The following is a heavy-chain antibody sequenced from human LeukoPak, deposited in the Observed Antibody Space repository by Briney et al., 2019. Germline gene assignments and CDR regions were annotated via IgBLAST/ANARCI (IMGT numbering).Heavy chain of an antibody. CDR2: IYYTGST. J-gene: IGHJ4*02. V-gene: IGHV4-59*08. CDR3: ARHIYGSGSYYIDY. D-gene: IGHD3-10*01. Sequence: PSETLSLTCTVSGDSISTYYWSWIRRPPGKGLEWIGYIYYTGSTNYNPSLKSRVTISVDTSKNQFSLKLSSVTAADTAVYYCARHIYGSGSYYIDYWGQGTLVTVSS. CDR1: GDSISTYY.